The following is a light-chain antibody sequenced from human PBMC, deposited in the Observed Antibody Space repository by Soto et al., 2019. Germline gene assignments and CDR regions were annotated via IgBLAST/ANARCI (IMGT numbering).Light chain of an antibody. CDR1: HNIDTW. V-gene: IGKV1-5*03. CDR2: KAS. Sequence: DIQMTQSPSTLSASIGDTVTITCRASHNIDTWLAWFQQKPGKAPNLLIYKASTLEAGVPSRFSGSASGTEFTLTISSPQPDDFATYYCQQHADYPITFGGGTKVEI. CDR3: QQHADYPIT. J-gene: IGKJ4*01.